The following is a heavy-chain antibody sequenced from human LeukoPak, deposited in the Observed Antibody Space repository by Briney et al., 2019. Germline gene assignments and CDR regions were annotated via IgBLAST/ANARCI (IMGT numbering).Heavy chain of an antibody. CDR3: ARRVGPDYMDV. CDR1: GGSISSSNYY. V-gene: IGHV4-61*05. J-gene: IGHJ6*03. CDR2: IYYSGST. Sequence: PSETLSLTCTVSGGSISSSNYYWGWIRQPPGKGLEWIGYIYYSGSTNYNPSLKSRATISVDTSKNQFSLKLSSVTAADTAVYYCARRVGPDYMDVWGKGTTVTVSS. D-gene: IGHD1-26*01.